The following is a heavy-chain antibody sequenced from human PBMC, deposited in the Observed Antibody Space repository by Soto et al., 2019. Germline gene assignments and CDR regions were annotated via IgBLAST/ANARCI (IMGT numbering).Heavy chain of an antibody. CDR2: VWHDGKTK. CDR1: GFTFSYYG. Sequence: QVQLVESGGGVVQPERSLRLSCAASGFTFSYYGMHWVRQAPGKGLEWVAVVWHDGKTKYYADSVEGRFTISRDNSRNTLFLQMNSLRAEDTAVYHCARDRGSDDPIDYWGQGTLVTVSS. J-gene: IGHJ4*02. D-gene: IGHD3-10*01. V-gene: IGHV3-33*01. CDR3: ARDRGSDDPIDY.